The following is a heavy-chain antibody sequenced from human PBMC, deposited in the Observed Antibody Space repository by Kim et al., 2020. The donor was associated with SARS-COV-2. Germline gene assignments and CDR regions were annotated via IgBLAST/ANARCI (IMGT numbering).Heavy chain of an antibody. V-gene: IGHV6-1*01. D-gene: IGHD6-19*01. CDR3: ASGRLAVAGTPYYYYGMDV. J-gene: IGHJ6*04. CDR2: TYYRSKWYN. CDR1: GDSVSSNSSA. Sequence: SQTLSLTCAISGDSVSSNSSAWNWIKQSPSRGLEWLGRTYYRSKWYNDYAVSVKSRITINPDTSKNQFSLQLNSVTPEDTAVYYCASGRLAVAGTPYYYYGMDVWGKGTKVTVSS.